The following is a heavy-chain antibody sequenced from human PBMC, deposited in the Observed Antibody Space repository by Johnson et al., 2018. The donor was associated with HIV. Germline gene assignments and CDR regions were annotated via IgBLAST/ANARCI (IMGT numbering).Heavy chain of an antibody. Sequence: QLQLVESGGGVVQPGRSLRLSCVVSGFTFSSYTMHWVRQAPGKGLEWVAVISYDGSNKYFADSVKGRFTISRDNSKNTLYLQMSSLRAEDTAVYYCARGGIIHDAFDIWGQGTMVTVSS. V-gene: IGHV3-30*04. CDR3: ARGGIIHDAFDI. CDR2: ISYDGSNK. CDR1: GFTFSSYT. J-gene: IGHJ3*02. D-gene: IGHD1-1*01.